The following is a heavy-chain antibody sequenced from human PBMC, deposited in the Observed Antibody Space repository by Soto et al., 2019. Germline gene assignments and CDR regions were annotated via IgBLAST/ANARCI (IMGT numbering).Heavy chain of an antibody. J-gene: IGHJ4*02. CDR1: GDSISSTNYY. CDR2: VHYYGST. V-gene: IGHV4-39*01. Sequence: SETLSLTCTVSGDSISSTNYYWGWIRQPPGKGLEWIGIVHYYGSTYYNPSLKSRLTISVDTSQVSLKLTSVTAADTALYYCARLPHHMARECYFDIWGPGPLVTVCS. D-gene: IGHD5-12*01. CDR3: ARLPHHMARECYFDI.